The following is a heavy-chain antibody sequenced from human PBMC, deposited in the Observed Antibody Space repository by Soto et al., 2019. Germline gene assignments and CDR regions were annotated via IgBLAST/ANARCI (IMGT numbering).Heavy chain of an antibody. V-gene: IGHV1-24*01. CDR1: GSTLTELS. CDR3: ATDLGGYDYVAFDI. Sequence: ASVKASCRVSGSTLTELSMHWVRQAPGKGLEWMGGFDPEDGETIYAQKFQGRVTMTEDTATDTAYMELSSLRSEDTAVYYCATDLGGYDYVAFDIWGQGTMVTVSS. D-gene: IGHD5-12*01. CDR2: FDPEDGET. J-gene: IGHJ3*02.